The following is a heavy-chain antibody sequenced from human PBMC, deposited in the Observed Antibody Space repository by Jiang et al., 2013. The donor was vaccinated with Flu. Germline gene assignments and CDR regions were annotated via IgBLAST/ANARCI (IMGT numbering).Heavy chain of an antibody. J-gene: IGHJ4*02. Sequence: SGAEVKKPGASVKVSCKASGYSFPNYAMHWVRQAPGQRLDWMGWINPGNGNTKYSQEFQDRVTITRDTSASTVYMELSSLRSEDTAVYYYARAFPHSYYYPSGSLGDYWGQGTLVTVSS. CDR3: ARAFPHSYYYPSGSLGDY. V-gene: IGHV1-3*01. CDR1: GYSFPNYA. CDR2: INPGNGNT. D-gene: IGHD3-10*01.